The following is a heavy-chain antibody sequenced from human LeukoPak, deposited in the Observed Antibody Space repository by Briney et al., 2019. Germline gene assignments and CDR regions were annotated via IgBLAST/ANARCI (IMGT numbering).Heavy chain of an antibody. Sequence: ASVKVSCKASGYTFSGYYMQWVRQAPGQGLEWMEWINPNSGGTNYAQKFQGRVTMTRDTSISTAYMELSSLRSEDTAVYYCARMRESYYYMDVWGKGTTVTISS. J-gene: IGHJ6*03. CDR2: INPNSGGT. D-gene: IGHD2/OR15-2a*01. CDR1: GYTFSGYY. V-gene: IGHV1-2*02. CDR3: ARMRESYYYMDV.